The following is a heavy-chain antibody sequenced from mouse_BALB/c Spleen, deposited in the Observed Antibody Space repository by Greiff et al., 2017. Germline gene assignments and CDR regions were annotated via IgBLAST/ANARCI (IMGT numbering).Heavy chain of an antibody. Sequence: EVKLVESGGGLVKPGGSLKLSCAASGFTFSDYYMYWVRQTPEKRLEWVATISDGGSYTYYPDSVKGRFTISRDNAKNTLYLQMSSLKSEDTAMYYCARLYDYDVQGPWFAYWGQGTLVTVSA. V-gene: IGHV5-4*02. CDR1: GFTFSDYY. J-gene: IGHJ3*01. CDR2: ISDGGSYT. D-gene: IGHD2-4*01. CDR3: ARLYDYDVQGPWFAY.